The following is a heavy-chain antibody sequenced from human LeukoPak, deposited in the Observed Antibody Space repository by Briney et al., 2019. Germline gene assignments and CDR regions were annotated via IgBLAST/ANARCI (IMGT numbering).Heavy chain of an antibody. CDR2: IWFDGSVK. J-gene: IGHJ5*02. D-gene: IGHD3-3*01. V-gene: IGHV3-33*06. Sequence: SLRLSCAASGFTFNTHGMHWVRQAPGKGLGWVAAIWFDGSVKHYSDAVKGRFTISRDNSLNTLYLQMNSLRVEDTSIYYCAKDTAVQFLEPASWGQGTLVTVSS. CDR3: AKDTAVQFLEPAS. CDR1: GFTFNTHG.